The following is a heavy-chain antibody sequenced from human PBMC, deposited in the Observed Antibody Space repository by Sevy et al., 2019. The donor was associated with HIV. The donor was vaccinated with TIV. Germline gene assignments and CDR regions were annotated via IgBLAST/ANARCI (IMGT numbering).Heavy chain of an antibody. V-gene: IGHV3-15*01. J-gene: IGHJ6*02. CDR2: IKSEFDGGAI. D-gene: IGHD5-12*01. CDR3: ITDPAYRGYDEEVINYYFYGMDV. Sequence: GGSLRLSCTASGFTFSSAWMSWVRQAPGKGLEWVGRIKSEFDGGAIDYAAPVKGRFTISREDSKNTVYLQMNSLKTEDTAVYYCITDPAYRGYDEEVINYYFYGMDVWSQGTTVTVSS. CDR1: GFTFSSAW.